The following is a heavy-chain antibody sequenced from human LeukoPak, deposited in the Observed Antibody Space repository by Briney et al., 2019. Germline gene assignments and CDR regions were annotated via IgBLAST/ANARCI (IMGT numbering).Heavy chain of an antibody. CDR1: GFTFSSYG. V-gene: IGHV3-33*08. CDR3: ARNWIYGCFDRGMDN. CDR2: IWYDGSNK. J-gene: IGHJ4*02. Sequence: GGSLRLSCAASGFTFSSYGMHWVRQAPGKGLEWVALIWYDGSNKYYADSVKGRFSISRDNSKNTLYLEMNSLTTEDTAVYSCARNWIYGCFDRGMDNWGQGTLVTVSS. D-gene: IGHD3-16*01.